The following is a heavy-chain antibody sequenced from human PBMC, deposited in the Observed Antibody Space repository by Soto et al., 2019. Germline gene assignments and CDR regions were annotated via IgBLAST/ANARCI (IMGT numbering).Heavy chain of an antibody. CDR1: GGSFSGYY. D-gene: IGHD6-6*01. J-gene: IGHJ4*02. CDR2: INHSGST. CDR3: ARGEREQLVRGSFDY. Sequence: PSETLSLTCAVYGGSFSGYYWSWIRQPPGKGLEWIGEINHSGSTNYNPSLKSRVTISVDTSKNQFSLKLSSVTAADTAVYYCARGEREQLVRGSFDYWGQGTLVTVSS. V-gene: IGHV4-34*01.